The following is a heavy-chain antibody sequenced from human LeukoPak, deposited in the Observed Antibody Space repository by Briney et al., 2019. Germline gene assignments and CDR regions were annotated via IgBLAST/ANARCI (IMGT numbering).Heavy chain of an antibody. Sequence: GAAVKVSCKASGYTFIRYDINGVRPATGQGREWMGWMNPNSGDTGFAQKFQGRVTITWNTSISTAYMELSSLTSKDTAVYYCARGPTYSSGWYYFDYWGQGTLVTVSS. CDR3: ARGPTYSSGWYYFDY. CDR2: MNPNSGDT. CDR1: GYTFIRYD. V-gene: IGHV1-8*03. J-gene: IGHJ4*02. D-gene: IGHD6-13*01.